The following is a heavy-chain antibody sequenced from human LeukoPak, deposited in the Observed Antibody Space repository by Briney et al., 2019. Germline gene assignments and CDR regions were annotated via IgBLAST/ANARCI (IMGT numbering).Heavy chain of an antibody. Sequence: PGGSLRLSCAASGFTFSSYAMSWVRQATGKGLEWVSAISGSGGSTYYADSVKGRFTISRDNSKNTLYLQMNSLRAEDTAVYYCAKDRTASYYYYYMDVWGKGTTVTVSS. CDR3: AKDRTASYYYYYMDV. D-gene: IGHD6-25*01. CDR2: ISGSGGST. V-gene: IGHV3-23*01. CDR1: GFTFSSYA. J-gene: IGHJ6*03.